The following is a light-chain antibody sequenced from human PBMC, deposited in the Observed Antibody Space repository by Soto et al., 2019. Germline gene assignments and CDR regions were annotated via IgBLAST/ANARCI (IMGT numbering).Light chain of an antibody. J-gene: IGKJ1*01. CDR2: RAS. Sequence: EIVLTQSPGTLSLSPGERATLSCRASQSVRSNYLAWYQQKPGQAPRLLIYRASSRATGIPDRFSGSGSGTDFTLTISRLEPEDSAVYYCQQYGSSPRTFGQGTKVEIK. CDR1: QSVRSNY. V-gene: IGKV3-20*01. CDR3: QQYGSSPRT.